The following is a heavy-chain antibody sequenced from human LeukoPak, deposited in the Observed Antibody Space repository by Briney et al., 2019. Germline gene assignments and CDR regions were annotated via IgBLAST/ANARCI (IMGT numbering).Heavy chain of an antibody. CDR3: ARGSSSYYGLDV. D-gene: IGHD3-10*01. J-gene: IGHJ6*02. V-gene: IGHV3-11*01. CDR2: IGNGGHHI. Sequence: PGGSLRLSCAASGFSFSDFYMNWIRQAPGKGLEWVSYIGNGGHHIYYADSVKGRFTISRDNVKKSLYLQMNSLRVEDTAVYYCARGSSSYYGLDVWGQGTTVTVSS. CDR1: GFSFSDFY.